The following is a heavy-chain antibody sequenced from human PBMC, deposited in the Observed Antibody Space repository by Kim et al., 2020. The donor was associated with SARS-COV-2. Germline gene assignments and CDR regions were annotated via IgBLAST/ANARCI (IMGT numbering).Heavy chain of an antibody. Sequence: SETLSLTCTVSGGSISSYYWSWIRQPPGKGLEWIGYIYYSGSTNYNPSLKSRVTISVDTSKNQFSLKLSSVTAADTAVYYCARAGGYSSSSCCMDVWGQGTTVTVPS. J-gene: IGHJ6*02. CDR3: ARAGGYSSSSCCMDV. D-gene: IGHD6-6*01. V-gene: IGHV4-59*01. CDR2: IYYSGST. CDR1: GGSISSYY.